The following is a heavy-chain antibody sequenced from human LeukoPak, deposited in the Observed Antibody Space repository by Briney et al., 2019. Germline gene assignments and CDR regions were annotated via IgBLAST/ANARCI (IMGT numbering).Heavy chain of an antibody. Sequence: SETLSLTCTVSGGSISSGDYYWSWIRQPPGKGLEWIGFIYYSGSTQYNPSLKSRTTISADTSNNQFSLKLSSVTAADTAVYLCARVNMITIPFDIWGQGTKVTVSS. CDR3: ARVNMITIPFDI. V-gene: IGHV4-30-4*01. CDR1: GGSISSGDYY. CDR2: IYYSGST. J-gene: IGHJ3*02. D-gene: IGHD3-22*01.